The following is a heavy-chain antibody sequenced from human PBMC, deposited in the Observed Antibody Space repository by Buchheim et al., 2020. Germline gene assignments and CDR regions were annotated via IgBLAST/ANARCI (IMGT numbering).Heavy chain of an antibody. Sequence: EVQLLESGGGLVQPGGSLRLSCAASGFTFSSYAMSWVRQAPGKGLEWVSAISGSGGSTYYADSVKGRFTIPRDTSKNTLYLKMNSLRAEDTAVYYCAKEMPSLDYDYVWGSYRPVDYWGQGTL. CDR3: AKEMPSLDYDYVWGSYRPVDY. V-gene: IGHV3-23*01. CDR2: ISGSGGST. CDR1: GFTFSSYA. J-gene: IGHJ4*02. D-gene: IGHD3-16*02.